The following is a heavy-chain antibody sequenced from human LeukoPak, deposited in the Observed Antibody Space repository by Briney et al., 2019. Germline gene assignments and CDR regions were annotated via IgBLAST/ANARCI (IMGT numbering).Heavy chain of an antibody. D-gene: IGHD1-26*01. CDR1: GFTVSSNY. CDR2: IYSGGST. V-gene: IGHV3-53*01. Sequence: PGGSLRLSCAAPGFTVSSNYMSWVRQAPGKGLEWVSIIYSGGSTFYADSVKGRFTISRDNSKNTLYLQMNSLRVEDTAVYYCARGGSYLSAFDIWGQGTMVTVSS. J-gene: IGHJ3*02. CDR3: ARGGSYLSAFDI.